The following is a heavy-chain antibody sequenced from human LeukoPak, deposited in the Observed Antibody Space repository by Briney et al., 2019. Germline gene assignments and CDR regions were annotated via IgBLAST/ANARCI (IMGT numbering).Heavy chain of an antibody. D-gene: IGHD6-6*01. CDR3: ARGGSSFYYYYYLDV. V-gene: IGHV3-30*01. J-gene: IGHJ6*03. Sequence: PGRSLRLSCAAPGFTFSTYAMHWVRQAPGKGLEWVAVISYDGSLEYYADSVKGRFTISRDNSKNTLYLQMNSLSTEDTAVYYCARGGSSFYYYYYLDVWGKGTTVTVSS. CDR1: GFTFSTYA. CDR2: ISYDGSLE.